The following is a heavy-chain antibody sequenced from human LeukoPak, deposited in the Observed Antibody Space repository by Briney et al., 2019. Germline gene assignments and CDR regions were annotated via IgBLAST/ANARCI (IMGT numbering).Heavy chain of an antibody. CDR1: GYIFTTYF. V-gene: IGHV1-46*01. D-gene: IGHD4-11*01. J-gene: IGHJ4*02. CDR3: ARVGTTGATADN. CDR2: INPRGGST. Sequence: ASVKVSCKASGYIFTTYFMHWLRQAPGQGPEWMGIINPRGGSTDYAQKFQDRVTMTSDTSTSTVYMELKSLTSEDTAVYFCARVGTTGATADNWGQGTLVTVSS.